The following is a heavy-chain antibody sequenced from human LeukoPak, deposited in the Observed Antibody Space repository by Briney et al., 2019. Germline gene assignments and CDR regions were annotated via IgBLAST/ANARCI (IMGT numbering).Heavy chain of an antibody. D-gene: IGHD3-22*01. Sequence: GGSLTLSCAASGFTVSRNYMSWVRQAPGKGLEWVSLIYSGGSTYYADSVKGRFTISRDNSKNTLYVQMNSLRAEDTAVYYCAAHSSGYLGWFDPWGQGTLVTVSS. J-gene: IGHJ5*02. CDR2: IYSGGST. CDR1: GFTVSRNY. V-gene: IGHV3-66*01. CDR3: AAHSSGYLGWFDP.